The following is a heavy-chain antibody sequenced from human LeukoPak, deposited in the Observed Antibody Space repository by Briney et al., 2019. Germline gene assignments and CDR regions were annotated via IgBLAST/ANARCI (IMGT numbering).Heavy chain of an antibody. CDR2: VKHPGGT. CDR3: ARGRGYSSGWGHYYYSLDV. J-gene: IGHJ6*02. V-gene: IGHV4-34*01. Sequence: SETLSLTCAVYGGSFSDYYWTWIRQPPGEGLEWIVEVKHPGGTNYNPSLRGRVAISVDTSKNQFSLRLTSVTAADTSVFYCARGRGYSSGWGHYYYSLDVWGQGTAVTASS. D-gene: IGHD6-19*01. CDR1: GGSFSDYY.